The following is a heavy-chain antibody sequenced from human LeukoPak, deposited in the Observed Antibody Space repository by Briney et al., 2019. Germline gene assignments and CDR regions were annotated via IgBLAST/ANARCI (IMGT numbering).Heavy chain of an antibody. CDR2: ISGSGGST. J-gene: IGHJ4*02. Sequence: GGSLRLPCAVSGITLSNYGMSWVRQAPGKGLEWVAGISGSGGSTNYADSVKGRFTISRDNRKNTLYLQMNSLRVEDTAVYFCAKRGVVIRVILVGFHKEAYYFDSWGQGALVTVSS. D-gene: IGHD3-22*01. CDR1: GITLSNYG. V-gene: IGHV3-23*01. CDR3: AKRGVVIRVILVGFHKEAYYFDS.